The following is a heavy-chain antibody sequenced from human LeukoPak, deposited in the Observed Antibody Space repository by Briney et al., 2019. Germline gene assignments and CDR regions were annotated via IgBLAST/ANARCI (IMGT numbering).Heavy chain of an antibody. J-gene: IGHJ6*03. V-gene: IGHV1-46*01. CDR2: INPSGGST. CDR3: ARDGSPRHSYYYYMDV. Sequence: ASVTVSFKASGYTFTSYYMHWVRQAPGQGLEWMGIINPSGGSTSYAQKFQGRVTMTRDMSTSTVYMELSSLRSEDTAVYYCARDGSPRHSYYYYMDVWGKGTTVTVSS. D-gene: IGHD4-11*01. CDR1: GYTFTSYY.